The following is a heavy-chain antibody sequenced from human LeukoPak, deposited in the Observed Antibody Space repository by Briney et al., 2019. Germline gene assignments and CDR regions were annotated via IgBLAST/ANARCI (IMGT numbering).Heavy chain of an antibody. J-gene: IGHJ4*02. D-gene: IGHD5-18*01. CDR1: GGFIHTYN. CDR3: ARDREHSYGSDLDH. Sequence: SETLSLTCTVSGGFIHTYNWIWIRQPAGKGLEWVGRNNVAGNSYYNPSLKGRVSISVDRPNSRFSLELTSVTAADTAVYYCARDREHSYGSDLDHWGQGILVTVSS. CDR2: NNVAGNS. V-gene: IGHV4-4*07.